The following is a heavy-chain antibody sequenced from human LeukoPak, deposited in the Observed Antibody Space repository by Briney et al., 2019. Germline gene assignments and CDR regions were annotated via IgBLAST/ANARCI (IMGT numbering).Heavy chain of an antibody. J-gene: IGHJ4*02. Sequence: PSETLSLTCAVYGGSFSGYYWSWIRQPPGKGLEWIGEINHSGSTNYNPSLKSRVTISVDTSKNQFSLKLSSMTAADTAVYYCARLGPGWGLYYFDYWGQGTLVTVPS. CDR3: ARLGPGWGLYYFDY. CDR2: INHSGST. V-gene: IGHV4-34*01. CDR1: GGSFSGYY. D-gene: IGHD2-21*01.